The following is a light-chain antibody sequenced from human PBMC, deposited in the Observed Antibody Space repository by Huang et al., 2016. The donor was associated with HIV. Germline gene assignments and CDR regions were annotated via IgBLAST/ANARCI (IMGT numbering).Light chain of an antibody. CDR2: GSS. CDR1: QSVFKN. V-gene: IGKV3-15*01. J-gene: IGKJ1*01. Sequence: ETLMTQSPSTLSVSPGESATLSCRASQSVFKNLAWYQQKPGQAPKLLIYGSSTRAAGIPARFSGSGSGTDFTLTISSLQSEDFAVYYCQQYNTSPRTFGQGTKVEV. CDR3: QQYNTSPRT.